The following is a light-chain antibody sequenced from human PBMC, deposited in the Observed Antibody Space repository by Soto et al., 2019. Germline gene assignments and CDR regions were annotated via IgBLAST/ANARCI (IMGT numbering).Light chain of an antibody. CDR1: QSVSSY. Sequence: EIVLTQSPATLSLSPGERATLSCRASQSVSSYLAWYQQKPGQAPRLLIYEASNRATGIPARFSGSGSGTDFTLTISSLEPEDFAVYYCQQRGNWPPFTFGQGTKLEI. CDR3: QQRGNWPPFT. J-gene: IGKJ2*01. V-gene: IGKV3-11*01. CDR2: EAS.